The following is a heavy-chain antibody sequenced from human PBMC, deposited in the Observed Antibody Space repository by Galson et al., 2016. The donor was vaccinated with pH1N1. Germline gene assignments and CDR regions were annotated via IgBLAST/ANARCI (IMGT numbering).Heavy chain of an antibody. CDR1: GYTFTTYW. J-gene: IGHJ4*02. Sequence: QSGAEVTKPGESLKISCQASGYTFTTYWIGWVRQMPGKGLEWMGIIYPGDSETKYSPSFEGQVTFSVDKSKNTAYLHWSSLKASDTAIYYCARRSNELRLDCWGQGVLVTVSS. D-gene: IGHD1-1*01. CDR2: IYPGDSET. V-gene: IGHV5-51*03. CDR3: ARRSNELRLDC.